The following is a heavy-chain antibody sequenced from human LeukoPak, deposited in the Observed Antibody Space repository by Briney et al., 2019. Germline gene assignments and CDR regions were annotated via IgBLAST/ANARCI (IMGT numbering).Heavy chain of an antibody. J-gene: IGHJ4*02. CDR3: ARSHGSGSYYKNY. V-gene: IGHV3-33*01. CDR2: IWYDGSNK. D-gene: IGHD3-10*01. Sequence: GGSLRLSCAASGFTFSSYGMHWVRQAPGKGLEWVAVIWYDGSNKYYADSVKGRFTISRDNSKNTLYLQMNSLRAEDTAVYYCARSHGSGSYYKNYWGQGTLVTVSS. CDR1: GFTFSSYG.